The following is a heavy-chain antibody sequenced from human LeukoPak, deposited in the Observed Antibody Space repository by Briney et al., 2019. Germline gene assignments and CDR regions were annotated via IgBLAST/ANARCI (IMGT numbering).Heavy chain of an antibody. D-gene: IGHD4-23*01. V-gene: IGHV5-51*01. J-gene: IGHJ4*02. CDR1: GYSFATYW. CDR2: IYPSDSDT. CDR3: ARLLTTVVDY. Sequence: GESLKISCKGSGYSFATYWIGWVRQMPGKGLEWMGIIYPSDSDTRYSPSFQDQVIISADKSISTAYLQWSSLKASDSAMYYYARLLTTVVDYWGQGTQVTVSS.